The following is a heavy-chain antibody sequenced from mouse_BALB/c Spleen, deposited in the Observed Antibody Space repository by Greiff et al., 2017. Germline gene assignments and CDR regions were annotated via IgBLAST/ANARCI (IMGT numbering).Heavy chain of an antibody. V-gene: IGHV14-4*02. Sequence: EVKVVESGAELVRSGASVKLSCTASGFNIKDYYMHWVKQRPEQGLEWIGWIDPENGDTEYAPKFQGKATMTADTSSNTAYLQLSSLTSEDTAVYYCNAYGNYVLFAYWGQGTLVTVSA. CDR1: GFNIKDYY. D-gene: IGHD2-1*01. J-gene: IGHJ3*01. CDR2: IDPENGDT. CDR3: NAYGNYVLFAY.